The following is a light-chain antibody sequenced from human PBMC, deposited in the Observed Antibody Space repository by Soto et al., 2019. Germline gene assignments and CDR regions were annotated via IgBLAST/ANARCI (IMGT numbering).Light chain of an antibody. CDR3: PSYTSSSTSLI. CDR2: EVS. J-gene: IGLJ2*01. CDR1: SSDVGGYKY. Sequence: QYALTQPASVSGSPVQSITISCTGTSSDVGGYKYVSWYQQHPDKAPKLIIFEVSNLPSGISSRFSGSKSVNTSSLTISGLQAEDETDYSCPSYTSSSTSLIFGRGTKLTVL. V-gene: IGLV2-14*01.